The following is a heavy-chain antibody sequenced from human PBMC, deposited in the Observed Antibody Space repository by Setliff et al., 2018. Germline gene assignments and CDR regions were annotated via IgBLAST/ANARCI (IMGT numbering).Heavy chain of an antibody. CDR2: IRQDGGQT. J-gene: IGHJ3*02. Sequence: GGSLRLSCAASGFTFSSYWMSWVRQAPGKGLEWVANIRQDGGQTYYEDSVKGRFTISRDNAKNSLYLQMNSLRAEDTALYYCATDRNYYDSDTFYDAFDIWGLGTMVTVSS. V-gene: IGHV3-7*01. D-gene: IGHD3-22*01. CDR3: ATDRNYYDSDTFYDAFDI. CDR1: GFTFSSYW.